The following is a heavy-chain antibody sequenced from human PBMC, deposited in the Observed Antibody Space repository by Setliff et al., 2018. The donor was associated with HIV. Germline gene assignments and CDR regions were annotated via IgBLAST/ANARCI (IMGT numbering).Heavy chain of an antibody. CDR2: VYDSGST. Sequence: SETLSLTCAVYGGSFSDYRWSWIRQAPRKRLEWIGEVYDSGSTNYNPSLKSRVTVTVDTSKNQLSLRLNSVTAADTAVYYCARGSKRVWGRWFDPWGQGTLVTVSS. D-gene: IGHD3-16*01. CDR3: ARGSKRVWGRWFDP. J-gene: IGHJ5*02. V-gene: IGHV4-34*01. CDR1: GGSFSDYR.